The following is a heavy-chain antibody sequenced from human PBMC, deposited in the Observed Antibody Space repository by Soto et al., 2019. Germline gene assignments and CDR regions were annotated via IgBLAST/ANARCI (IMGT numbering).Heavy chain of an antibody. J-gene: IGHJ3*01. D-gene: IGHD1-20*01. V-gene: IGHV3-23*01. CDR2: ISETSRAA. CDR3: TKDYLTVTPHYNSLAAV. CDR1: GFTSGTYA. Sequence: EVHLLESGGRLVQPGGSLTVSCAASGFTSGTYAITWVRQAPGKGLQWVSAISETSRAAYYADSVRGRFIISRDISKSTVHLQMNSLRAEDTAVYYCTKDYLTVTPHYNSLAAVWGQGIVVTVSS.